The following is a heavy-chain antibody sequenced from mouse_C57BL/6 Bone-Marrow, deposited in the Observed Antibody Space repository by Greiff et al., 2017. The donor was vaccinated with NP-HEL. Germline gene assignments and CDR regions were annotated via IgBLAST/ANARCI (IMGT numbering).Heavy chain of an antibody. D-gene: IGHD1-1*01. Sequence: VRLKESGAELARPGASVKLSCKASGYTFTSYGISWVKQRTGQGLEWIGEIYPRSGNTYYNEKFKGKATLTADKSSSTAYMELRSLTSEDSAVYFCARGSSYAMDYWGQGTSVTVSS. CDR1: GYTFTSYG. CDR2: IYPRSGNT. CDR3: ARGSSYAMDY. J-gene: IGHJ4*01. V-gene: IGHV1-81*01.